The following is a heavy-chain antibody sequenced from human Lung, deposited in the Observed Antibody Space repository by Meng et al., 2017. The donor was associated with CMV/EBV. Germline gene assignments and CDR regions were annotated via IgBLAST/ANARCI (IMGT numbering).Heavy chain of an antibody. CDR3: ASSSDIVVVPAAPFDY. J-gene: IGHJ4*02. V-gene: IGHV1-18*01. CDR1: GYTFTSYG. D-gene: IGHD2-2*01. CDR2: ISAYNGNT. Sequence: SXXVSXXASGYTFTSYGISWVRQAPGQGLEWMGWISAYNGNTNYAQKLQGRVTMTTDTSTSTAYMELRSLRSDDTAVYYCASSSDIVVVPAAPFDYWGQGTXVTVAS.